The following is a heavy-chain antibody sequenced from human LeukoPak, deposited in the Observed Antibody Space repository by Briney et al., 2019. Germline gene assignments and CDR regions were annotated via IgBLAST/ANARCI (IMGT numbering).Heavy chain of an antibody. V-gene: IGHV4-39*07. Sequence: TASETLSLTCTVSGGSISSSSYYWGWIRQPPGKGLEWIGSIYYSGSTYYNPSLKSRVTISVDTSKNQFSLKLSSVTAADTAVYYCARDGVEMATTDYWGQGTLVTVSS. CDR1: GGSISSSSYY. CDR2: IYYSGST. CDR3: ARDGVEMATTDY. D-gene: IGHD5-24*01. J-gene: IGHJ4*02.